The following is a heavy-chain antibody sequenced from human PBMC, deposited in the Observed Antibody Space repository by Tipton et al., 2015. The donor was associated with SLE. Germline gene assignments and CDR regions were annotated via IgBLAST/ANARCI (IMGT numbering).Heavy chain of an antibody. CDR2: INSDGSST. CDR3: ARDPLGGPGVHKGEYSSSHDYYYGMDV. Sequence: SLRLSCAASGFTFSSYWMHWVRQAPGKGLVWVSRINSDGSSTSDADSVKGRFTISRDNAKNTLYLQMNSLRAEDTAVYYCARDPLGGPGVHKGEYSSSHDYYYGMDVWGQGTTVTVSS. V-gene: IGHV3-74*01. D-gene: IGHD6-6*01. J-gene: IGHJ6*02. CDR1: GFTFSSYW.